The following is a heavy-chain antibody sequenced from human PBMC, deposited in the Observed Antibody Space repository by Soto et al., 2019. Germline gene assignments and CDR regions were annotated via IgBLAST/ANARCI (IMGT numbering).Heavy chain of an antibody. CDR2: IYSGGST. CDR1: GFTFSSYA. J-gene: IGHJ3*02. D-gene: IGHD3-16*01. CDR3: AREPSSSLGAFDI. Sequence: PGGSLRLSCAASGFTFSSYAMSWVRQAPGKGLEWVSVIYSGGSTYYADSVKGRFTISRDNSKNTLYLQMNSLRVEDTAVYYCAREPSSSLGAFDIWGQGTMVTVSS. V-gene: IGHV3-53*01.